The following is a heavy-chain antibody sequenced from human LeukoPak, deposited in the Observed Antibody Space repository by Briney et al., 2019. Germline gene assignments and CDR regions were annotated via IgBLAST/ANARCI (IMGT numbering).Heavy chain of an antibody. Sequence: PGGSLRLSCAASGFNFSSYEMNWVRQAPGKGLEWVSYISSSGSIIYYVDSVKGRFTISRDNAKNSLYLQMNSLRAEDTAVYYCARGARTMELWFGELWYYYMDVWGKGTTVTISS. CDR3: ARGARTMELWFGELWYYYMDV. CDR1: GFNFSSYE. CDR2: ISSSGSII. V-gene: IGHV3-48*03. J-gene: IGHJ6*03. D-gene: IGHD3-10*01.